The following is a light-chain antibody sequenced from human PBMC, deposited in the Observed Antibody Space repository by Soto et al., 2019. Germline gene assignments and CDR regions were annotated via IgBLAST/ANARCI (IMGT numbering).Light chain of an antibody. CDR2: GAS. V-gene: IGKV3-20*01. J-gene: IGKJ3*01. Sequence: EIVLTRSPGTLSLSPGATATLSCRASQSVSRNYLAWFQQKPGQAPRLLIHGASSRAAGTPDRFSGSGSGTAFTLTISRLEPEDFAVYYCHHYGDSPIYTFGPGTKVDIK. CDR1: QSVSRNY. CDR3: HHYGDSPIYT.